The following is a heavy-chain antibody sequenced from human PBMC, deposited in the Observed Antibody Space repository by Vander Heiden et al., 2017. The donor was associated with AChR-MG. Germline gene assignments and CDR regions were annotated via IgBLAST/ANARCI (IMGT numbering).Heavy chain of an antibody. CDR1: GFPFSSYG. Sequence: QVQLVESGGGVVQPGRSLRISCEAFGFPFSSYGMRWVRQAPGKGLEWVAVISYDGSNKYYADSVKGRFTISRDNSKNTLYLQMNSLRAEDTAVYYCAKDRGPYGVQPGDYFDYWGQGTLVTVSS. CDR3: AKDRGPYGVQPGDYFDY. CDR2: ISYDGSNK. J-gene: IGHJ4*02. D-gene: IGHD4-17*01. V-gene: IGHV3-30*18.